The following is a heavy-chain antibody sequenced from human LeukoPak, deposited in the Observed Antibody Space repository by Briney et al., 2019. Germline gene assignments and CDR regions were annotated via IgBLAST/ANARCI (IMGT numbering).Heavy chain of an antibody. CDR3: ARRWNYGRNYYIDV. Sequence: PSETPSLTCAVYGGSFSNYYWSWIRQPPGKGLEWIGEINDSGRINYNPSLMSRVTVSVDTSKSQFSLRLTSVTATDTAVYYCARRWNYGRNYYIDVWGNGATVSVSS. J-gene: IGHJ6*03. V-gene: IGHV4-34*01. CDR2: INDSGRI. CDR1: GGSFSNYY. D-gene: IGHD1-7*01.